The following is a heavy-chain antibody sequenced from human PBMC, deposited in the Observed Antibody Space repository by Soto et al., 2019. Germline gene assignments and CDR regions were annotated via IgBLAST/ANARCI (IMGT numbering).Heavy chain of an antibody. D-gene: IGHD6-13*01. CDR2: IHYSGAT. V-gene: IGHV4-59*01. Sequence: SETLSLTCTVSGGSMRNYFWTWIRQPPGKGLEWIGYIHYSGATSFFSSSNPSLRGRVTISEDTSKNQLSLKLLSVTSADTAVYFCAAGEASSRNPAPYYLNFWGQGTLVTVSS. J-gene: IGHJ4*02. CDR1: GGSMRNYF. CDR3: AAGEASSRNPAPYYLNF.